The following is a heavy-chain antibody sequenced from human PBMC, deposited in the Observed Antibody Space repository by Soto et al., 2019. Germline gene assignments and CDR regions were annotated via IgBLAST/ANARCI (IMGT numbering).Heavy chain of an antibody. D-gene: IGHD6-13*01. Sequence: SETLSLTCSVSTGSMRTYYWTWIRQSPGKGLEWIGQISHTGRTKYNPSLESRVTISVDTSRKQFSLKLTSVTAADTAVYYCAREDRAAAGFDYWGQGTLVTVSS. J-gene: IGHJ4*02. CDR3: AREDRAAAGFDY. CDR2: ISHTGRT. CDR1: TGSMRTYY. V-gene: IGHV4-59*01.